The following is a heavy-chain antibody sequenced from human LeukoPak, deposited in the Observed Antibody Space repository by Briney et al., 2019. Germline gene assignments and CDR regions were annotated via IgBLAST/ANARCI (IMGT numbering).Heavy chain of an antibody. Sequence: GGSLRLSCAASGFTFSSYWMHWVRQAPGKGLVWVSRINSDGSSTSYADSVKGRFTISRDNAKNTLYLQMNNLRAEGTAVYYCSSGNSHAFDIWGQGTMVTVSS. CDR1: GFTFSSYW. J-gene: IGHJ3*02. CDR2: INSDGSST. V-gene: IGHV3-74*01. D-gene: IGHD4-23*01. CDR3: SSGNSHAFDI.